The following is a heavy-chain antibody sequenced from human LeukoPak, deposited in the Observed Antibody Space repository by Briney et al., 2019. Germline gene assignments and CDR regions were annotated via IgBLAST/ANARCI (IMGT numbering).Heavy chain of an antibody. J-gene: IGHJ6*02. CDR1: GYTFTGYY. CDR3: ATGGITMVRGVPPYYYYGMDV. Sequence: ASVKVSCKASGYTFTGYYMHWVRQAPGQGLEWMGWINPNSGGTNYAQKFQGRVTMTRDTSISTAYMELSRLRSDNTAVYYCATGGITMVRGVPPYYYYGMDVWGQGTTVTVS. D-gene: IGHD3-10*01. V-gene: IGHV1-2*02. CDR2: INPNSGGT.